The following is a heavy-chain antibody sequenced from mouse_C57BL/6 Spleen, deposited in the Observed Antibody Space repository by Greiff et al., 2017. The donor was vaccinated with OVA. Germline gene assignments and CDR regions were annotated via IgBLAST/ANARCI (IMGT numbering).Heavy chain of an antibody. D-gene: IGHD1-1*01. CDR3: AKPDYYGSSPWYFDV. J-gene: IGHJ1*03. CDR2: IHPNSGST. V-gene: IGHV1-64*01. CDR1: GYTFTSYW. Sequence: QVQLQQPGAELVKPGASVKLSCKASGYTFTSYWMHWVKQRPGQGLEWIGMIHPNSGSTNYNEKFKSKATLTVDKSSSTAYMQLSILTSEDSAVYYCAKPDYYGSSPWYFDVWGTGTTVTVSS.